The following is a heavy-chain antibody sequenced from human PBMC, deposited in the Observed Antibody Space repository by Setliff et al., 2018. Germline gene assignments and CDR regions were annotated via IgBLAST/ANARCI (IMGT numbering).Heavy chain of an antibody. Sequence: ASVKVSCKTSGYTFIGYYVHWVRQAPGRGLEWMGWISAYNGNTNYAQRLQGRVTMTTDTSTSTAYMELRSLRSDDTAVYYCARDKWELPNPNWFDPWGQGTLVTVSS. CDR1: GYTFIGYY. CDR3: ARDKWELPNPNWFDP. D-gene: IGHD1-26*01. CDR2: ISAYNGNT. J-gene: IGHJ5*02. V-gene: IGHV1-18*04.